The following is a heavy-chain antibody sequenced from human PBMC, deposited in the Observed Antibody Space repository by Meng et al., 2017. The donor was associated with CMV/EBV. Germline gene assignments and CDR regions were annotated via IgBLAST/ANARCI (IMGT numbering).Heavy chain of an antibody. CDR2: IYPGDSDT. CDR1: GYSFTSYW. V-gene: IGHV5-51*01. D-gene: IGHD6-6*01. Sequence: GGSLRLSCKGSGYSFTSYWIGWVRQMPGKGLEWMGIIYPGDSDTRYSPSFQGQVTISADKSISTAYLQWSSLKASDTAMYYCASSSSYRRYYGMDVWGQGTTGTVSS. CDR3: ASSSSYRRYYGMDV. J-gene: IGHJ6*02.